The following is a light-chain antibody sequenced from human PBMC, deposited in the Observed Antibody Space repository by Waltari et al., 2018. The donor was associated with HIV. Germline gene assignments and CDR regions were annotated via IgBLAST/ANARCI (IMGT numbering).Light chain of an antibody. CDR1: SSNIGSNF. Sequence: QSVLTQPPSASGTPGQRVTISCSGSSSNIGSNFVYWYQQFPGTAPNLLIYRNNQRPAGVPDRFSGSKSGTSASLAISGLRSEDEADYYCAAWDDSLSGLWVFGGGTKLTVL. CDR2: RNN. V-gene: IGLV1-47*01. J-gene: IGLJ3*02. CDR3: AAWDDSLSGLWV.